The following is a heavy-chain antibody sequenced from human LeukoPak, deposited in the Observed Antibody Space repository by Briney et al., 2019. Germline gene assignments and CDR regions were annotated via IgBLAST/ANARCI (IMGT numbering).Heavy chain of an antibody. Sequence: NRGESLKIPCKGSGYSFTSYWIGWVRQMPGKGLEWMGIIYPGDSDTRYSPSFQGQVTISADKSISTAYLQWSSLKASDTAMYYCARLPLQLYCSSTSCPNYYFDYWGQGTLVTVSS. J-gene: IGHJ4*02. D-gene: IGHD2-2*01. V-gene: IGHV5-51*01. CDR2: IYPGDSDT. CDR3: ARLPLQLYCSSTSCPNYYFDY. CDR1: GYSFTSYW.